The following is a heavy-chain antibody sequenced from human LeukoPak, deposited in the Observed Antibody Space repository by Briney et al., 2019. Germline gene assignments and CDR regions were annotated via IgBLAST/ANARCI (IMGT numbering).Heavy chain of an antibody. CDR1: GGSISTYY. Sequence: SETLSLTCTVSGGSISTYYWSWIRQPPGKGLEWIGYVYSSGNTNYNPSLKSRVTISVDTSKNQFSLKLTSVTAADTAVYYCATRRWVESDTAGWYFDLWGRGTLVTVSS. CDR3: ATRRWVESDTAGWYFDL. CDR2: VYSSGNT. V-gene: IGHV4-59*01. D-gene: IGHD5-24*01. J-gene: IGHJ2*01.